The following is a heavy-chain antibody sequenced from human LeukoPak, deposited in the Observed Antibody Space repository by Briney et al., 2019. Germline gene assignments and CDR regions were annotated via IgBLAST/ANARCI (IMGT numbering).Heavy chain of an antibody. D-gene: IGHD3-9*01. Sequence: SETLSLTCAVSGGSISSGGYSWSWIRQPPGKGLEWIGYIYYSVNTYYSPSLKSRVTISVDTSKNQFSLKLSSVTAADTAVYYCARVTGYTIEDYFDYWGQGTLVTVSS. V-gene: IGHV4-30-4*07. CDR1: GGSISSGGYS. CDR2: IYYSVNT. J-gene: IGHJ4*02. CDR3: ARVTGYTIEDYFDY.